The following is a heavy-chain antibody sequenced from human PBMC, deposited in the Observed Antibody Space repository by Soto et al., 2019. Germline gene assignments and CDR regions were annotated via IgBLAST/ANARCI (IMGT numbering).Heavy chain of an antibody. Sequence: SETLSLTCTVSGGSVSGYYWSWIRQPAGKGLEWIGRIYSSGTTSYYNPSLKSRVTMSVDTSRSQFSLKLSSVTAADTAVFYCARESQGVGPAAPPFDFWGQGTLVTVSS. CDR2: IYSSGTTS. V-gene: IGHV4-4*07. CDR3: ARESQGVGPAAPPFDF. CDR1: GGSVSGYY. D-gene: IGHD2-2*01. J-gene: IGHJ4*02.